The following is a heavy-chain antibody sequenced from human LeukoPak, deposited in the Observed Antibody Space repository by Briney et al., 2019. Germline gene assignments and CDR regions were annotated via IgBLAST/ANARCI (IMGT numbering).Heavy chain of an antibody. J-gene: IGHJ4*02. V-gene: IGHV3-23*01. CDR3: AKEGITLFYFDH. CDR2: ISGSGDIT. CDR1: GLSFNTYA. D-gene: IGHD3-16*01. Sequence: GGSLRLSCAASGLSFNTYAMSWVRQAPGKGLEWVSVISGSGDITYYADSVKGRFTISRDNSKNTVFLQMDSLRVEDTAIYYCAKEGITLFYFDHWGQGALVTVSS.